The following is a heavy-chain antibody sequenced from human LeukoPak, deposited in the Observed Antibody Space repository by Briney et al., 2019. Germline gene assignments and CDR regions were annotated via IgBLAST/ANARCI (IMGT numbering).Heavy chain of an antibody. Sequence: ESGPTLVNPTQTLTLTCTFSGFSLSTRGVGVGWIRQPPGKALEWLALIYWDDDKRYSPSLKSRLTITKDTSKNQVVLTMTNMDPVDTATYYCAHRQRGGVRYFDWASRPRWFFDYWGQGTLVTVSS. CDR2: IYWDDDK. D-gene: IGHD3-9*01. CDR3: AHRQRGGVRYFDWASRPRWFFDY. J-gene: IGHJ4*02. V-gene: IGHV2-5*02. CDR1: GFSLSTRGVG.